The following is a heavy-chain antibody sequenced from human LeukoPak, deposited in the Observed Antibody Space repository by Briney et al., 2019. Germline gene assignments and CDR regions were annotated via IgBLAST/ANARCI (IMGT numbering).Heavy chain of an antibody. D-gene: IGHD3-16*01. J-gene: IGHJ4*02. CDR2: IHLDGRTT. V-gene: IGHV3-74*01. CDR1: GFTFSSYW. Sequence: GGSLRLSCAASGFTFSSYWMHWVRQRPGKGLVWVSRIHLDGRTTNYADSVKGRFTISRDNAKNTLSLEMNSLRPEDTAVYCCARGGSPSDYWGQGTLVSVSS. CDR3: ARGGSPSDY.